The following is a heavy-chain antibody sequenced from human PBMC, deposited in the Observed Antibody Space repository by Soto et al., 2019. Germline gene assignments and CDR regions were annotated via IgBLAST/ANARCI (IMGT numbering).Heavy chain of an antibody. Sequence: SETLSLTCAVSGGSISSGGYSWSWIRQPPGKGLEWIGYIYHSGSTYYNPSLKSRVTISVDRSKNQFSLKLSSVTAADTAVYYCARSVDYYDSSGYSNWFAPWGQGTLVTVSS. J-gene: IGHJ5*02. CDR1: GGSISSGGYS. D-gene: IGHD3-22*01. CDR3: ARSVDYYDSSGYSNWFAP. V-gene: IGHV4-30-2*01. CDR2: IYHSGST.